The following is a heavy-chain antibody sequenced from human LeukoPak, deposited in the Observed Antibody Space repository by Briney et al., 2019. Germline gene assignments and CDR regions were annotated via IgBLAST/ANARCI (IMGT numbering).Heavy chain of an antibody. V-gene: IGHV4-39*01. CDR3: ARHEYSGSYYGLSWFDS. J-gene: IGHJ5*01. D-gene: IGHD1-26*01. Sequence: PSETLSLTCTVSGGSISSSGYYWGWIRQPPGKGLEWIAYIYYSGSTYYAPSVKSRFTISVDTSKNQLSLKLSSLTAADTAVYYCARHEYSGSYYGLSWFDSWGQGTLVTVSS. CDR2: IYYSGST. CDR1: GGSISSSGYY.